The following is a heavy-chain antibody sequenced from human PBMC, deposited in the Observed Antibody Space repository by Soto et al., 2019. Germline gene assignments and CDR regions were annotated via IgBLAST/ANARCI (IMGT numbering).Heavy chain of an antibody. J-gene: IGHJ4*02. Sequence: GGSLRLSCAVSGFTFSSYAMSWVRQAPGKGLEWVSGISGSGGSTYSADSVKGRFTISRDNSRNTLFLQMNSLRPEDTAVYYCAKDRNSGSGSYWDYWGQGTLVTVSS. CDR3: AKDRNSGSGSYWDY. CDR1: GFTFSSYA. D-gene: IGHD6-19*01. V-gene: IGHV3-23*01. CDR2: ISGSGGST.